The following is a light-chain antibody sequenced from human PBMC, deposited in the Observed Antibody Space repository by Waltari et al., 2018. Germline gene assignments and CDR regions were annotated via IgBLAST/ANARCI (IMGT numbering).Light chain of an antibody. Sequence: DAVMTQSPLSLPVTLGQPASISCRSSQSLVHGNGNTYLNWFQQRPGQSPRRLIYKVSNRDSGVPDRFSGSGSGTDFTLKISRVEAEDFGAIYYCMPATHWPYTFGQGTKLEIK. CDR3: MPATHWPYT. V-gene: IGKV2-30*02. CDR1: QSLVHGNGNTY. J-gene: IGKJ2*01. CDR2: KVS.